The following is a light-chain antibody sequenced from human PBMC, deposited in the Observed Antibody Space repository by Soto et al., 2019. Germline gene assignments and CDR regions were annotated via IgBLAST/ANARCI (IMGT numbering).Light chain of an antibody. CDR1: QSVTSSH. Sequence: EIVLTQSPGTLSLSPGERATLSCRASQSVTSSHLGWYQQKPGQAPRLLIYDASNRATGIPDRFSGSGSGTDFTLTISRLEPEDFAVYYCQHYDSFGQGTKLEIK. V-gene: IGKV3-20*01. J-gene: IGKJ2*01. CDR3: QHYDS. CDR2: DAS.